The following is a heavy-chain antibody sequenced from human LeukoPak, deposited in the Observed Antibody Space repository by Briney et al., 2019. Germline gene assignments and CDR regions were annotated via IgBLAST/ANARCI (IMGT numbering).Heavy chain of an antibody. Sequence: SQTLSLTCAISGDSVSSNSAAWNWIRQSPSRGLEWLGSTYYRSKWYNDYAVSVKSRITINPDTSKNQFSLQLNSVTPEDTAVYYCARDSPIAAAGTNWFDPWGQGTLVTVSS. CDR3: ARDSPIAAAGTNWFDP. V-gene: IGHV6-1*01. CDR1: GDSVSSNSAA. J-gene: IGHJ5*02. CDR2: TYYRSKWYN. D-gene: IGHD6-13*01.